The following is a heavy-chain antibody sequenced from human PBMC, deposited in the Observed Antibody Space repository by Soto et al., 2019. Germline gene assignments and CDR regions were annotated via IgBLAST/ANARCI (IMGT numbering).Heavy chain of an antibody. CDR2: ISGSGGST. CDR3: AKEPRGDILTGYPPPFDY. V-gene: IGHV3-23*01. D-gene: IGHD3-9*01. J-gene: IGHJ4*02. CDR1: GFTFSSYA. Sequence: GGSLRLSCAASGFTFSSYAMSWVRQAPGKGLEWVSAISGSGGSTYYADSVKGRFTISRDNSKNTLYLQMNSLRAEDTAVYYCAKEPRGDILTGYPPPFDYWGQGTLVTVSS.